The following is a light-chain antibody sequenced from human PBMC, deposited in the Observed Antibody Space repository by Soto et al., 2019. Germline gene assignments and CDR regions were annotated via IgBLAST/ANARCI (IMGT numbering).Light chain of an antibody. J-gene: IGKJ4*01. V-gene: IGKV1-12*01. CDR2: AAS. Sequence: DIQMTQSPSSLSASVGDRVTITCRASQSISNYLNWYQQKPGKAPKLLMFAASTLRSGVPSRFSGSGSGTDFTLTISSLQPEDFATYYCQQATNFPTFGGGTKVEIK. CDR3: QQATNFPT. CDR1: QSISNY.